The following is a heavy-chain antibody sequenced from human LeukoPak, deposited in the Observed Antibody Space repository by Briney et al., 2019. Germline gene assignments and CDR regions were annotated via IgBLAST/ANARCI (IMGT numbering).Heavy chain of an antibody. CDR2: ISGSGDST. CDR3: AKEPLVVVDPLNFDY. CDR1: GFTFSSNA. Sequence: GGSLRLSCAASGFTFSSNAMSWVRQAPGKGLEWVSAISGSGDSTFYADFVKGRFTISRDNSKNTLYLQMNSLRAEDTAVYYCAKEPLVVVDPLNFDYWGQGTLVTVSS. J-gene: IGHJ4*02. V-gene: IGHV3-23*01. D-gene: IGHD3-22*01.